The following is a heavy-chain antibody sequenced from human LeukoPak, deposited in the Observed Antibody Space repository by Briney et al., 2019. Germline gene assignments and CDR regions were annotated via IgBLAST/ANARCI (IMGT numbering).Heavy chain of an antibody. CDR2: IKQDGSEK. V-gene: IGHV3-7*01. D-gene: IGHD2-2*01. CDR1: GFTFSSYW. CDR3: ARDRGYCSSTSCYGLWFDP. J-gene: IGHJ5*02. Sequence: GGSLRLSCAASGFTFSSYWMSWVRQAPGKGLEWVANIKQDGSEKYYVDSVKGRFTISRDNAKNSLYLQMNSLRAEDTAVYYCARDRGYCSSTSCYGLWFDPWGQGTLVTVSS.